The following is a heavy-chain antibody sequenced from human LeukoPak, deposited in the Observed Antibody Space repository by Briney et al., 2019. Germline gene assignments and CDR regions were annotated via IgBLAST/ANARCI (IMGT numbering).Heavy chain of an antibody. CDR1: GFTFSNAW. CDR2: IKSKTDGGTT. D-gene: IGHD3-3*01. CDR3: TTVLTPDATIFGVVIALPFYYYYYMDV. V-gene: IGHV3-15*01. Sequence: GGSLRLSCAASGFTFSNAWMSWVRQAPGKGLEWVGRIKSKTDGGTTDYAAPVKGRFTISRDDSKNTLYLQMNSLKTEDTAVYYCTTVLTPDATIFGVVIALPFYYYYYMDVWGKGTTVTVSS. J-gene: IGHJ6*03.